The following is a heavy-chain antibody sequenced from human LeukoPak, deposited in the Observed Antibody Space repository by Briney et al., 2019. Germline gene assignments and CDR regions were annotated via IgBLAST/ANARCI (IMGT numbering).Heavy chain of an antibody. CDR1: GFTFRSYP. CDR3: VRLGFCSGVDCYWYPSYNL. J-gene: IGHJ1*01. D-gene: IGHD2-21*02. CDR2: LTGSGQNT. Sequence: GGSLRLSCVASGFTFRSYPMTWVRQVPGKGLEWVASLTGSGQNTQYADFARGRFTISRDNSKNTLYLHMHSLNAEHTAVYYCVRLGFCSGVDCYWYPSYNLWGQGTLVTVSS. V-gene: IGHV3-23*01.